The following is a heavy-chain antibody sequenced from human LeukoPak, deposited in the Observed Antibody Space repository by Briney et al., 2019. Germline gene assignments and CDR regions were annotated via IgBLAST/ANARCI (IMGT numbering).Heavy chain of an antibody. D-gene: IGHD6-13*01. V-gene: IGHV3-74*01. CDR2: INSDESGT. Sequence: PGGSLRLSCAASGFTFSSYWMHWVRQAPGKGLVWVSRINSDESGTTYADSVKGRFTISRDNVRNTLYLQMNSLRAEDTAVYFCARAFSWAPFDYWGQGALVTVSS. J-gene: IGHJ4*02. CDR3: ARAFSWAPFDY. CDR1: GFTFSSYW.